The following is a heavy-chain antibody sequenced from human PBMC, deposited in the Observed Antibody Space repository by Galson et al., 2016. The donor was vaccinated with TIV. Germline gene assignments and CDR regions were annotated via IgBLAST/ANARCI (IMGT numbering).Heavy chain of an antibody. D-gene: IGHD2-21*02. V-gene: IGHV1-2*02. J-gene: IGHJ4*02. Sequence: SVKVSCKASEYTFIGHYIHWVRQAPEQGLEWMGWINPNTGDTKYEQKLQGRVIMTRDKSVNTAYVELRSLRSADTAVYYCASVPTAVTGFYFDSWGQGTLVAVSS. CDR1: EYTFIGHY. CDR2: INPNTGDT. CDR3: ASVPTAVTGFYFDS.